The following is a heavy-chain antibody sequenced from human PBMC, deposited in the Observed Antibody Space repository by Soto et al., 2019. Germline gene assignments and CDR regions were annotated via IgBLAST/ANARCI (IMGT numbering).Heavy chain of an antibody. CDR3: AKDTDSGGPAQFDY. CDR2: IWYDGSNQ. CDR1: GFIFSSCA. Sequence: GGSLRLSCAASGFIFSSCAMHWVRQAPGKGPEWVAVIWYDGSNQYYADSVKGRFTISRDNSKKSLYLQMNSLRAEDTALYYCAKDTDSGGPAQFDYWGQGTLVTVS. V-gene: IGHV3-30*02. J-gene: IGHJ4*02. D-gene: IGHD3-10*01.